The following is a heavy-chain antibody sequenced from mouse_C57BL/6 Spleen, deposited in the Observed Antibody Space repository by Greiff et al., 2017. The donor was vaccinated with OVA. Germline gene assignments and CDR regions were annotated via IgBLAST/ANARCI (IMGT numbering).Heavy chain of an antibody. V-gene: IGHV5-4*01. CDR1: GFTFSSYA. CDR3: ARDGGIVTGYFDV. D-gene: IGHD2-5*01. J-gene: IGHJ1*03. CDR2: ISDGGSYT. Sequence: EVKVVESGGGLVKPGGSLKLSCAASGFTFSSYAMSWVRQTPEKRLEWVATISDGGSYTYYPDNVKGRFTISRDNAKNNLYLQMSHLKSEDTAMYYCARDGGIVTGYFDVWGTGTTVTVSS.